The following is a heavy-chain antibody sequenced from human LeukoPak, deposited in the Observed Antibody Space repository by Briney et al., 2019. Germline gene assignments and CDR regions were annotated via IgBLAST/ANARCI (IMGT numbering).Heavy chain of an antibody. V-gene: IGHV3-23*01. CDR1: GFTFSSYA. CDR3: ARDIRGSGNYGWFDP. D-gene: IGHD3-10*01. Sequence: RGSLRLSCVASGFTFSSYAMSWVRQAPGKGLEWVASISDSGGSTYYVDSVRGRFTISRDNSKNTLYLQMNSLRAEDMAIYSCARDIRGSGNYGWFDPWGQGTLVTVSS. J-gene: IGHJ5*02. CDR2: ISDSGGST.